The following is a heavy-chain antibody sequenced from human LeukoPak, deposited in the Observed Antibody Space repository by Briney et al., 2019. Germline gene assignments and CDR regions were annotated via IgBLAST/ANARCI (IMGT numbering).Heavy chain of an antibody. V-gene: IGHV3-23*01. J-gene: IGHJ4*02. D-gene: IGHD3-3*01. CDR3: AKVYDFWSGYIDY. CDR2: ISGSGGST. CDR1: GSTFSSYA. Sequence: GRSLRLSCAASGSTFSSYAMSWVRQAPGKGLEWVSAISGSGGSTYYADSVKGRFTISRDNSKNTLYLQMNSLRAEDTAVYYCAKVYDFWSGYIDYWGQGTLVTVSS.